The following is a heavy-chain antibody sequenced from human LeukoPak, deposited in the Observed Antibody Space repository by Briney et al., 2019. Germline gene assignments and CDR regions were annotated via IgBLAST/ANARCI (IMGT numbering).Heavy chain of an antibody. CDR2: ISYSGST. D-gene: IGHD6-19*01. Sequence: SETLSLTCTVSGGSISSSSYYWGWIRQPPGKGLEWIGSISYSGSTYYNPSLKSRVTISVDTSKNQFSLKLSSVTAEDTAVYYCATAAGDYWGQGTLVTVSS. V-gene: IGHV4-39*07. CDR3: ATAAGDY. CDR1: GGSISSSSYY. J-gene: IGHJ4*02.